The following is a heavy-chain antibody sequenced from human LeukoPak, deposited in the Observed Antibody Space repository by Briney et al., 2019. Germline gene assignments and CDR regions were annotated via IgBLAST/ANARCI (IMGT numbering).Heavy chain of an antibody. Sequence: PSETLSLTCAVYGGSFSGYYWSWIRQPPGKGLEWIGEINHSGSTNYNPSLKSRVTISVDTSKNQFSLKLSSVTAADTAVYYCAREEYYYDSSGLYLSRFDPWGQGTLVTVSS. CDR1: GGSFSGYY. V-gene: IGHV4-34*01. D-gene: IGHD3-22*01. J-gene: IGHJ5*02. CDR2: INHSGST. CDR3: AREEYYYDSSGLYLSRFDP.